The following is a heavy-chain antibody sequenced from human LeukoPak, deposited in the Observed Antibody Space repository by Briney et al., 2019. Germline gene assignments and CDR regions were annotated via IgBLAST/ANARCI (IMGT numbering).Heavy chain of an antibody. CDR2: INAGNGNT. J-gene: IGHJ4*02. Sequence: ASVKVSCKASGYNFSSHAMQWMRQAPGQRLEWMGWINAGNGNTKYSQKFQGRVTITRDTSASTAYMELSSLRSEDTAVYYCARGRLGYCSGGSCFYFDYWGQGTLVTVSS. D-gene: IGHD2-15*01. V-gene: IGHV1-3*01. CDR1: GYNFSSHA. CDR3: ARGRLGYCSGGSCFYFDY.